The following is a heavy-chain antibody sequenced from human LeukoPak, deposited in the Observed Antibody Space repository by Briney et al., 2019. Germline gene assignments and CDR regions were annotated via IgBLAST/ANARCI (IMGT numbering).Heavy chain of an antibody. D-gene: IGHD6-13*01. Sequence: ASVKVSCKASGYTFTSYGISWVRQAPGQGLGWMGWISAYNGNTDYAQKLQGRVTMTTDTSTSTAYMELRRLRSDDTAVYYCARGRAAADTLYWFDPWGQGTLVTVSS. CDR2: ISAYNGNT. CDR3: ARGRAAADTLYWFDP. V-gene: IGHV1-18*01. CDR1: GYTFTSYG. J-gene: IGHJ5*02.